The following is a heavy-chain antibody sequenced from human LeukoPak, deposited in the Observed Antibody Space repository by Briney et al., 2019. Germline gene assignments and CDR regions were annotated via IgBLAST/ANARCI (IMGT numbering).Heavy chain of an antibody. CDR1: GFTLTNHA. Sequence: GGSLRLSCAVSGFTLTNHAVSCVRQAPGKGLEWVSIVVGTGGTYYADSVRGRFILSRDNAKNTVYLQMNSLRAEDTAVYYCARSNAMGVWGQGTTVTVSS. V-gene: IGHV3-23*01. CDR3: ARSNAMGV. J-gene: IGHJ6*02. CDR2: VVGTGGT.